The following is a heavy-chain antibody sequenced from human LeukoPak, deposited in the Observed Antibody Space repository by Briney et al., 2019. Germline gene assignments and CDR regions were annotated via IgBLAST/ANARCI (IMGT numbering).Heavy chain of an antibody. CDR3: AREGTAGTNLNWFDP. Sequence: ASVKVSCTASGYTFTGYYMHWVRQAPGQGLEWMGWINPNSGGTNYAQKFKGRVTMTMDTSISTAYMELSRLRSEDTAVYYCAREGTAGTNLNWFDPWGQGTLVTVSS. CDR1: GYTFTGYY. CDR2: INPNSGGT. J-gene: IGHJ5*02. V-gene: IGHV1-2*02. D-gene: IGHD1-1*01.